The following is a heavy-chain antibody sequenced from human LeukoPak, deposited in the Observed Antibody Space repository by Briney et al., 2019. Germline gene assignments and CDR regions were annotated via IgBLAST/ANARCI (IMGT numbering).Heavy chain of an antibody. CDR1: GYSFTSYW. D-gene: IGHD1-26*01. J-gene: IGHJ3*02. Sequence: GESLKISCKGSGYSFTSYWIGWVRQMPGKGLEWMGIIYPGDSDTRYSPSFQGQVTISADKSISTAYLQWSSLKASDTAMYYCARHRPRPSGSYYNAFDIWGQGTMVTVSS. V-gene: IGHV5-51*01. CDR2: IYPGDSDT. CDR3: ARHRPRPSGSYYNAFDI.